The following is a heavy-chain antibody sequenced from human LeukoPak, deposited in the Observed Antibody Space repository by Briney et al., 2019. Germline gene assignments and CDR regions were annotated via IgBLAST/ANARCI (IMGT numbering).Heavy chain of an antibody. D-gene: IGHD3-22*01. J-gene: IGHJ4*02. Sequence: GASVKVSCKASGYTFTSYGISWVRQAPGQGLEWMGWISAYNGNTNYAQKLQGRVTMTTDTSTSTAYMELRSLRSDDTAVYYCARDRSSGYYPHVRGYYFDYWGQGTLVTVSS. CDR2: ISAYNGNT. CDR3: ARDRSSGYYPHVRGYYFDY. CDR1: GYTFTSYG. V-gene: IGHV1-18*01.